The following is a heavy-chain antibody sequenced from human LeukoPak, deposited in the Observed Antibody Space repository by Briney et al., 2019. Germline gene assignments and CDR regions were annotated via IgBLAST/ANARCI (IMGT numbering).Heavy chain of an antibody. D-gene: IGHD3-22*01. J-gene: IGHJ4*02. Sequence: PSDTLSLTCTVSGGSINSYYWSWIRQPVGKGLEWIGRISTSGSTNYNPSLKSRVTMSLDTSKNQFSLKLSSVTAADTAVYYCAKEASYYYDSSGWDYWGQGTLVTVSS. CDR2: ISTSGST. V-gene: IGHV4-4*07. CDR3: AKEASYYYDSSGWDY. CDR1: GGSINSYY.